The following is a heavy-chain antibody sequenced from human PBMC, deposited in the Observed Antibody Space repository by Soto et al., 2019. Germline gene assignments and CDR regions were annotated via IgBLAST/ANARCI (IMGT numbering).Heavy chain of an antibody. CDR2: IYSSGGS. Sequence: QVQLQESGPGLVKPSQTLSLTCTVSGASVSCGDYYWSCIRQPPGKGLEWIGYIYSSGGSYYNPSLKGRLTISIDTSKNQFSLKLNSVTVADTAIYYCVGTGTTDDYWGRGTLVTVSS. D-gene: IGHD1-1*01. J-gene: IGHJ4*02. CDR3: VGTGTTDDY. V-gene: IGHV4-30-4*01. CDR1: GASVSCGDYY.